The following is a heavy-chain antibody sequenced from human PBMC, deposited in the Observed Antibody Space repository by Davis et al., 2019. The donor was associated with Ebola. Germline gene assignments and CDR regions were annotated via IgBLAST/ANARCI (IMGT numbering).Heavy chain of an antibody. CDR3: ARGYGSGSYYNGLFDY. D-gene: IGHD3-10*01. V-gene: IGHV4-59*01. J-gene: IGHJ4*02. CDR1: GGSISSYY. CDR2: IYYSGST. Sequence: SETLSLTCTVSGGSISSYYWSWIRQPPGKGLEWIGYIYYSGSTNYNPSLKSRVTISVDTSKNQFSLKLSSVTAADTAVYYCARGYGSGSYYNGLFDYWGQGTLVTVS.